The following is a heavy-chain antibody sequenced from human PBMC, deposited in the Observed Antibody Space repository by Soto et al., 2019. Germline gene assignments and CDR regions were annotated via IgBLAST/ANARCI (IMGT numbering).Heavy chain of an antibody. V-gene: IGHV3-48*02. CDR1: GFTFSSYS. J-gene: IGHJ4*02. CDR2: ISSSSSTI. Sequence: GGSLRLSCAASGFTFSSYSMNWVRQAPGKGLEWVSYISSSSSTIYYADSVKGRFTISRDNAKNSLYLQMNSLRDEDTAVYYCARDDYYDTSGYLALFDYWGQGTLVTSPQ. D-gene: IGHD3-22*01. CDR3: ARDDYYDTSGYLALFDY.